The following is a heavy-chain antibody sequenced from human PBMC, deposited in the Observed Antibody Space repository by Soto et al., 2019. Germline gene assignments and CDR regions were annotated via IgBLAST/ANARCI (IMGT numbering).Heavy chain of an antibody. CDR2: IYWDSDT. D-gene: IGHD3-16*01. CDR1: GFSLSTTSVG. Sequence: SGPTLVNPTQTLTLTCTFSGFSLSTTSVGVGWIRQPPGKALEWLALIYWDSDTRYTPSLKSRLTITKDTSKNQVVLTMTNMDPVDTATYYCARSPYNWFDPWGQGILVTVSS. J-gene: IGHJ5*02. CDR3: ARSPYNWFDP. V-gene: IGHV2-5*02.